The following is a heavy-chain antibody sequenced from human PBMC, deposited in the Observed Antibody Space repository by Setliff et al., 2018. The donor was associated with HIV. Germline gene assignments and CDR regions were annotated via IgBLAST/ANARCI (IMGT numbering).Heavy chain of an antibody. CDR1: GGTFSSYA. CDR2: IIPIFGTA. CDR3: ARAPPSGKARPYYFDY. V-gene: IGHV1-69*13. Sequence: GASVKVSCKASGGTFSSYAISWVRQAPGQGLEWMGGIIPIFGTANYAQKFQGRVTITADESTSTAYMELSSLRFEDTAVYYCARAPPSGKARPYYFDYWGQGTLVTVSS. J-gene: IGHJ4*02. D-gene: IGHD6-13*01.